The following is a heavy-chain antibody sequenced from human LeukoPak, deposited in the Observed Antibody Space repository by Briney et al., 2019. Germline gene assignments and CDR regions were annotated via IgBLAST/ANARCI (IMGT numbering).Heavy chain of an antibody. D-gene: IGHD5-12*01. Sequence: GGSLRLSCAASGFTFSNSVMTWVRQAPGKGLEWVSGISGSGGHTYYADSVKGRFTISRDSSKNTLYLQMNSLRAEDTAVYYCAKTGRYSADYFDYWGQGTQVTVSS. CDR3: AKTGRYSADYFDY. V-gene: IGHV3-23*01. CDR1: GFTFSNSV. J-gene: IGHJ4*02. CDR2: ISGSGGHT.